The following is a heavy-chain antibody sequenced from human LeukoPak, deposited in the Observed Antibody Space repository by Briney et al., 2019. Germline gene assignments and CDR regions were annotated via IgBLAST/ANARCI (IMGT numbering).Heavy chain of an antibody. CDR3: ARGPAIDYDILTGYYYFDC. V-gene: IGHV4-34*01. Sequence: SETLSLTCAVHGGSFSGYYWTWIRHSPGKGLEWIGEINHSGSTNYNPSLKRRVTISVDTSKNQFSLKLSSVTAADTAVYYCARGPAIDYDILTGYYYFDCWGQGTLVTVSS. J-gene: IGHJ4*02. D-gene: IGHD3-9*01. CDR2: INHSGST. CDR1: GGSFSGYY.